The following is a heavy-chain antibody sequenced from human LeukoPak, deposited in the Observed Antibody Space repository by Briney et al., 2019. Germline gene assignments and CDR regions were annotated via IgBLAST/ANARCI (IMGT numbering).Heavy chain of an antibody. V-gene: IGHV4-38-2*01. D-gene: IGHD2/OR15-2a*01. J-gene: IGHJ4*02. CDR2: IYHSGNT. CDR1: GFSITSGYY. CDR3: AGFYDTGLTTLDY. Sequence: SETLSLTCVVSGFSITSGYYWGWVRQPPGKGLEWIGSIYHSGNTYYNPSLKSRVTISVDTSKHQFSLELSSVTAADTAVYYCAGFYDTGLTTLDYWGQGTLVTVSS.